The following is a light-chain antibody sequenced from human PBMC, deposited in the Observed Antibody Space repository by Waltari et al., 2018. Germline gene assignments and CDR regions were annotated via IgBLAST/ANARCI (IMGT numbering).Light chain of an antibody. V-gene: IGKV1-39*01. Sequence: DIQMTQSRSSLSASVGDSVNITCRASQNINIFLSWYQQRPGRAPRLLIYAASSLHSGVPSRFSGSGSGTDFTLTIASLQPEDFATYYCQQSDTFFALTFGGGTKVEI. J-gene: IGKJ4*01. CDR1: QNINIF. CDR2: AAS. CDR3: QQSDTFFALT.